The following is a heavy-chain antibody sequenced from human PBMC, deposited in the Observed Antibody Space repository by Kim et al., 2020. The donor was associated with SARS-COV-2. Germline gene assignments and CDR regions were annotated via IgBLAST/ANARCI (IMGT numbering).Heavy chain of an antibody. D-gene: IGHD6-19*01. J-gene: IGHJ3*02. CDR2: ISSSGSYT. Sequence: GGSLRLSCAASGFSFSDYYMSWIRQAPGKGLEWVSYISSSGSYTNYADSVKGRFTISRDNAKNSLYLQMNSLRAEDTAVYYCARQLSSGWYGEAVAFDIWGQGTMVTVSS. V-gene: IGHV3-11*06. CDR3: ARQLSSGWYGEAVAFDI. CDR1: GFSFSDYY.